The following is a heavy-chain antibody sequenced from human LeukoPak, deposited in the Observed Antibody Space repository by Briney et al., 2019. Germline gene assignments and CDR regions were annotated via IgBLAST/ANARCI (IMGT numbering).Heavy chain of an antibody. CDR2: ISSISSTI. CDR1: GGSISSYY. CDR3: ARVTGAIAAAGSYWYFDL. J-gene: IGHJ2*01. V-gene: IGHV3-11*04. Sequence: GTLSLTCTVSGGSISSYYWSWIRQTPGKGLEWVSYISSISSTIYYADSVKGRFTISRDNAKNSLYLQMNSLRAEDTAVYYCARVTGAIAAAGSYWYFDLWGRGTLVTVSS. D-gene: IGHD6-13*01.